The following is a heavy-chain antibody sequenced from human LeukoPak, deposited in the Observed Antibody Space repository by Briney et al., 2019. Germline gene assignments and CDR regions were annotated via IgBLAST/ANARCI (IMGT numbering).Heavy chain of an antibody. D-gene: IGHD5-18*01. Sequence: GGSLRLSCAASGFTFSSYAMSWVRQAPGKGLEWVSAISGSGGSTYYADSVKGRFTISRDNAKNSLYLQMNSLRAEDTAVYYCARGGYSYGSNWFDPWGQGTLVTVSS. CDR2: ISGSGGST. CDR1: GFTFSSYA. J-gene: IGHJ5*02. V-gene: IGHV3-23*01. CDR3: ARGGYSYGSNWFDP.